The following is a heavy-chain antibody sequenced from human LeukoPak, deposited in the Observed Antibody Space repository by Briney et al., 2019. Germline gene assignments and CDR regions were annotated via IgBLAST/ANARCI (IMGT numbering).Heavy chain of an antibody. CDR3: AIDRKTYYYDSSGYPHDY. J-gene: IGHJ4*02. CDR1: GFTFDDYG. V-gene: IGHV3-20*04. D-gene: IGHD3-22*01. CDR2: INWNGGST. Sequence: RPGGSLRLSCAASGFTFDDYGMSWVRQAPGKGLERVSGINWNGGSTGYADSVKGRFTISRDNAKNSLYLQMNSLRAEDTALYYCAIDRKTYYYDSSGYPHDYWGQGTLVTVSS.